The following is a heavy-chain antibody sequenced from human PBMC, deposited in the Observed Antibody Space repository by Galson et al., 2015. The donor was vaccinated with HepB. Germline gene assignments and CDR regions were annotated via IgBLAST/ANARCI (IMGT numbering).Heavy chain of an antibody. D-gene: IGHD3-22*01. Sequence: LRLSCAASGFTFSNAWMTWVRQAPGKGLEWVGRIKRKTDGETTDYAAPVKGRFVVSRDDSKNTLYLQMNSLKNEDTAVYYCTTITSWDYYRDSWGQGTLVTVSS. CDR3: TTITSWDYYRDS. CDR2: IKRKTDGETT. J-gene: IGHJ5*01. V-gene: IGHV3-15*01. CDR1: GFTFSNAW.